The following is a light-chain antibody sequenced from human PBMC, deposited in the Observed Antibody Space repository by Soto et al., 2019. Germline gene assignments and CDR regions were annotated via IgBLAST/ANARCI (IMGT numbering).Light chain of an antibody. CDR2: GAS. J-gene: IGKJ1*01. CDR1: QSVSSNY. CDR3: HQYGSSYPCT. Sequence: EIVLTQSPGTLSLSPGERATLSCRASQSVSSNYLAWYQQKPGQAPRLLIYGASSRATGIPDRFSGSGSGTDFTLTIRRLEPEDFAVYDCHQYGSSYPCTFGQGTKVDI. V-gene: IGKV3-20*01.